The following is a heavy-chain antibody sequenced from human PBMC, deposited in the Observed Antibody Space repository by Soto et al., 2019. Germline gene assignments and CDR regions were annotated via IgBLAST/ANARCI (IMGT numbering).Heavy chain of an antibody. CDR3: TTLGGELLHRDH. Sequence: EVQLVESVGGLVQPGGSLRLSCADPGMTFSNLRMHWVRQAPGKGLAWVSLISRDGSNTDYADSVKGRFTISRDNAKGTLYLQMNSLRVDDTAQYYCTTLGGELLHRDHWGQGTLVIVSS. CDR1: GMTFSNLR. J-gene: IGHJ4*02. CDR2: ISRDGSNT. V-gene: IGHV3-74*01. D-gene: IGHD1-26*01.